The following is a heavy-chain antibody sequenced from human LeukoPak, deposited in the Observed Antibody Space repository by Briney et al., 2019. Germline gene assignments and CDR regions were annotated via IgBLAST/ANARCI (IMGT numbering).Heavy chain of an antibody. D-gene: IGHD2/OR15-2a*01. CDR2: IGPHSTFT. J-gene: IGHJ4*02. CDR1: GFTFTDHY. V-gene: IGHV1-2*02. CDR3: VREGEGPLSKDFDY. Sequence: ASMKVSCKSSGFTFTDHYIHWVRQGPGQGLEWMGYIGPHSTFTSSPQEFQGRVTMTRDASMSTAYMELSRLTSDDTAVYYCVREGEGPLSKDFDYWGQGTLVTVSS.